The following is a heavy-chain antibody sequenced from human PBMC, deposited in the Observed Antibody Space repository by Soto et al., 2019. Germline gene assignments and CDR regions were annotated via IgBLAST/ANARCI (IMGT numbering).Heavy chain of an antibody. V-gene: IGHV3-23*01. Sequence: EVQLLESGGGLVQPGGSLRLSCAASGFTFGSYAMSWVRQAPGKGLEWVSLISGTGDSSEYANSVKGRFTISRDYSKTTVFLQMNSLRAEDTAVYFCAKDNGNYGSGSFSHWGQGPLVTVSS. CDR1: GFTFGSYA. CDR3: AKDNGNYGSGSFSH. CDR2: ISGTGDSS. D-gene: IGHD3-10*01. J-gene: IGHJ4*02.